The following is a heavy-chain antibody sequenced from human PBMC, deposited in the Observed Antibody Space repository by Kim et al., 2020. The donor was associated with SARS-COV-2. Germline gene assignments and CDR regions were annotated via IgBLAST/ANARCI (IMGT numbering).Heavy chain of an antibody. J-gene: IGHJ4*02. CDR2: ISSNSSTI. Sequence: GGSLRLSCAASGFTFSSYSMNWVRQAPGKGLEWISYISSNSSTINYADSVKGRFSISRDNAKNSLYLQMNSLRAEDTTIYFCAGRLDYRVQGLLVTVSS. D-gene: IGHD1-26*01. CDR3: AGRLDY. CDR1: GFTFSSYS. V-gene: IGHV3-48*01.